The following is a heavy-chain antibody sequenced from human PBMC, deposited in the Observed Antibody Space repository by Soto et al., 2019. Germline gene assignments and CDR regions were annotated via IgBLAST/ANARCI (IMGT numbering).Heavy chain of an antibody. CDR2: INPNSGGT. CDR3: ATSTGRSSWTHYSYYYGMDV. V-gene: IGHV1-2*02. D-gene: IGHD6-13*01. CDR1: GYTFTGYY. Sequence: ASVKVSCKASGYTFTGYYMHWVRQAPGQGLEWMGWINPNSGGTNYAQKFQGRVTMTRDTSISTAYMELSRLRSDDTAVYYCATSTGRSSWTHYSYYYGMDVWGQGTTVTVSS. J-gene: IGHJ6*02.